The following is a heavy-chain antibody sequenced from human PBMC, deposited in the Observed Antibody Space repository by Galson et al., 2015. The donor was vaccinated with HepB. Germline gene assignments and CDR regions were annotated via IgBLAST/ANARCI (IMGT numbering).Heavy chain of an antibody. D-gene: IGHD4-11*01. J-gene: IGHJ4*02. Sequence: SLRLSCAAFGFTFTDYTFHWVRQAPERGLEWVSLITWDGGAAYYSDSVKGRFTVSRDNSKNSLFLLMSGLRTEDTALYYCAKERGYSATFYSHSHFDSWGPGTLVTVSS. V-gene: IGHV3-43*01. CDR3: AKERGYSATFYSHSHFDS. CDR2: ITWDGGAA. CDR1: GFTFTDYT.